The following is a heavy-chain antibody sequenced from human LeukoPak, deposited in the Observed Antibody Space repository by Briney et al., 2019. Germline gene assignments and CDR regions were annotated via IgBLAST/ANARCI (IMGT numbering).Heavy chain of an antibody. CDR2: ISAYNGNT. Sequence: ASVKVSFKCSVYTFTSCGINWVRQGPGQGLEWVGLISAYNGNTNYAQKLQGRVTMTTDTSTSTAYMELRSLRSDDTAVYYCARDRGSYSNPDYWGQGTLVTVSS. CDR3: ARDRGSYSNPDY. D-gene: IGHD1-26*01. CDR1: VYTFTSCG. V-gene: IGHV1-18*01. J-gene: IGHJ4*02.